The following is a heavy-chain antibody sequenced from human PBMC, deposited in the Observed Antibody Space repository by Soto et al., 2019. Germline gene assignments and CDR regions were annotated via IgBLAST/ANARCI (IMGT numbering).Heavy chain of an antibody. D-gene: IGHD6-19*01. Sequence: SVKVSCKASGDTFSSDGISWGLQAPGQGLEYMVGIIPKFGTTNYAQKFRGRVTITADESTSTGYMEVSSPRYEDTAVYYCARASGRGWYNWFDPWGQGTLVTVSS. CDR1: GDTFSSDG. CDR3: ARASGRGWYNWFDP. V-gene: IGHV1-69*13. CDR2: IIPKFGTT. J-gene: IGHJ5*02.